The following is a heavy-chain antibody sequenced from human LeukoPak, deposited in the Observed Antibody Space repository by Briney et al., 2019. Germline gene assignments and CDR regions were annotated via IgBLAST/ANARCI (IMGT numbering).Heavy chain of an antibody. CDR2: IYSSGTT. J-gene: IGHJ5*02. CDR3: TRGDWNNWFDP. CDR1: GGSISTYY. Sequence: SETLSLTCAVSGGSISTYYWTWIRQPPGKGLEWIGYIYSSGTTKYNPSPKRRVTISLDISKNQVSLKLHSVTAADTAVYYCTRGDWNNWFDPWGRGTLVIVSS. V-gene: IGHV4-59*01. D-gene: IGHD1-1*01.